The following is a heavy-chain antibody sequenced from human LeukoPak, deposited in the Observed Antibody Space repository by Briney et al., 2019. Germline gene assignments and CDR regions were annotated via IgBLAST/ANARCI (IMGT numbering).Heavy chain of an antibody. CDR2: IYYSGSN. V-gene: IGHV4-59*01. CDR1: GGSFSSYY. D-gene: IGHD4-23*01. CDR3: ARDSHPDYGGTISLDAFDI. Sequence: SETLSLTCTVSGGSFSSYYWSWIRQPPGKGLEWIGYIYYSGSNNYNPSLKSRVTISVDTSKNQFSLKLSSVTAADTAVYYCARDSHPDYGGTISLDAFDIWGQGTMVTVSS. J-gene: IGHJ3*02.